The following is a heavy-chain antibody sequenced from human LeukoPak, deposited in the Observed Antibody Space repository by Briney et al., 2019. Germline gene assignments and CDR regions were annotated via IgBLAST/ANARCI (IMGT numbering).Heavy chain of an antibody. D-gene: IGHD5-18*01. CDR1: GFTFSSYC. J-gene: IGHJ4*02. Sequence: PGGSLRLSCAASGFTFSSYCMDWVRQTPGKGLEWVAVISYDGSNKYYADSVKGRFTISRDNSRNTLYLQMNSLRAEDTAVYYCARGNGYLETFDYWGQGTLVTVSS. V-gene: IGHV3-30*03. CDR3: ARGNGYLETFDY. CDR2: ISYDGSNK.